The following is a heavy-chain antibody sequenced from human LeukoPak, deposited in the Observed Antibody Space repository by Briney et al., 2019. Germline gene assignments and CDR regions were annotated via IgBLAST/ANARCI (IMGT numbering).Heavy chain of an antibody. CDR1: GFTFSSYA. J-gene: IGHJ4*02. D-gene: IGHD3-16*02. Sequence: GGSLRLSCAASGFTFSSYAMSWVRQAPGKGLEWDSAISGSGGSTYYADSVKGRFTISRDNSKNTLYLQMNSLRAEDTAVDYCAKDSYDYVWGSYRDYWGQGTLVTVSS. CDR3: AKDSYDYVWGSYRDY. V-gene: IGHV3-23*01. CDR2: ISGSGGST.